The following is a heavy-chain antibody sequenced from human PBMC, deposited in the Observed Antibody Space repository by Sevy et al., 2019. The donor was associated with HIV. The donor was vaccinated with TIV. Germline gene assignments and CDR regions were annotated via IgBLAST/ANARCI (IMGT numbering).Heavy chain of an antibody. D-gene: IGHD1-26*01. V-gene: IGHV4-34*01. Sequence: SETLSLTCAVYGESFSGFYWSWIRQPPGKGLEWIGDIIPAGITNYNPSLKSRVTISIDTSKNQFSLKMNSVTAADTAVYYCARGQWEHPYWGQGTQVNVSS. CDR3: ARGQWEHPY. CDR1: GESFSGFY. J-gene: IGHJ4*02. CDR2: IIPAGIT.